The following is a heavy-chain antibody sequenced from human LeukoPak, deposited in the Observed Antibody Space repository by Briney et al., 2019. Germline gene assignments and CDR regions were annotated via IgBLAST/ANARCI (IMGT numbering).Heavy chain of an antibody. D-gene: IGHD3-22*01. CDR3: ARGGDYYDSSGSEYFQH. Sequence: ASVKVSCKASGYTFTSNYIHWVRQAPGQGLEWMGIINPSGGSTSYAQKFQGRVTMTRDTSTSTVYMELSSLRSEDTAVYYCARGGDYYDSSGSEYFQHWGQGTLVTVSS. J-gene: IGHJ1*01. V-gene: IGHV1-46*01. CDR2: INPSGGST. CDR1: GYTFTSNY.